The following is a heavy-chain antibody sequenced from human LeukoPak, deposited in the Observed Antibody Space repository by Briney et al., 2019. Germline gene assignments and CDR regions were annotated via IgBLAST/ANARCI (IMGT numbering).Heavy chain of an antibody. CDR1: GGTFSSYA. V-gene: IGHV1-69*06. D-gene: IGHD4-23*01. Sequence: SVKVSCKASGGTFSSYAISWLRQAPGQGLEWMGRIIPIFGTANYAQKFQGRVTITADKSTSTAYMELSSLRSEDTAVYYCARGYGGNSEAFDIWGQGTMVTVSS. CDR3: ARGYGGNSEAFDI. J-gene: IGHJ3*02. CDR2: IIPIFGTA.